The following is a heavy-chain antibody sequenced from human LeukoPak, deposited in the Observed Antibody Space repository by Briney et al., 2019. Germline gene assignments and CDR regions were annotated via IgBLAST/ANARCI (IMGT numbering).Heavy chain of an antibody. V-gene: IGHV4-4*07. CDR3: ARETPYYYDSSGYYSYAPFDY. J-gene: IGHJ4*02. Sequence: PSETLSLTCTVSGGSISSYYWSWIRQPAGKGLEWIGRIYTSGSTNYNPSLKSRVTMSVDTSKNQFSLKLSSVTAADTAVYYCARETPYYYDSSGYYSYAPFDYWGQGTLVTVSS. CDR2: IYTSGST. CDR1: GGSISSYY. D-gene: IGHD3-22*01.